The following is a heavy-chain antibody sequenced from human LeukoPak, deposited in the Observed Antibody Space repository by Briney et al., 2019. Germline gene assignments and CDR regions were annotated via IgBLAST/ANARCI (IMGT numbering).Heavy chain of an antibody. CDR3: ARDRLGFGEYDY. J-gene: IGHJ4*02. V-gene: IGHV3-64*01. CDR1: GFTFSSYA. CDR2: ISSNGGST. Sequence: GGSLRLSCAASGFTFSSYAMHWVRQAPGKGLEYVSAISSNGGSTYYANSVKGRFTISRDNSKNTLYLQMGSLRAEDVAVYYCARDRLGFGEYDYWGQGTLVTVSS. D-gene: IGHD3-10*01.